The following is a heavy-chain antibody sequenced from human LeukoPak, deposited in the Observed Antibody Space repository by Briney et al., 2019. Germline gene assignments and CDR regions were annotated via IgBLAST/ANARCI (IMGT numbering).Heavy chain of an antibody. CDR3: ARDRSVIAVAGTLDY. D-gene: IGHD6-19*01. CDR2: ISSSGSTI. Sequence: GGSLRLSCAASGFTFSSYEMNWVRQAPGKGLEWVSYISSSGSTIYNADSVKGRFTISRDNAKNSLYLQMNSLRAEDTAVYYCARDRSVIAVAGTLDYWGQGTLVTVSS. J-gene: IGHJ4*02. V-gene: IGHV3-48*03. CDR1: GFTFSSYE.